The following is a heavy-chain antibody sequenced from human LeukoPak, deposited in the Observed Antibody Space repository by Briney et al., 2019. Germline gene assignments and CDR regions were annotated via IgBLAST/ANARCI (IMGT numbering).Heavy chain of an antibody. CDR3: VRGFSGVVGDH. Sequence: PSETLSLTCTVYSGSFSGYYWSWIRLPPGKGLEWIGEIKDGGITNYNPSLRSRVTISKDTSNNQLSLKLHSATAADTAAYYCVRGFSGVVGDHWGQGSLVTVSS. V-gene: IGHV4-34*01. CDR1: SGSFSGYY. CDR2: IKDGGIT. J-gene: IGHJ4*02. D-gene: IGHD3-10*01.